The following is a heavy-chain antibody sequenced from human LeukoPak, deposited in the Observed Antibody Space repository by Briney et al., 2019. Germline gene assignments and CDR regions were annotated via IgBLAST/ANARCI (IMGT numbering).Heavy chain of an antibody. CDR3: ARRAGSKLAVFDY. CDR2: IYYSGST. J-gene: IGHJ4*02. CDR1: GGSISSYY. V-gene: IGHV4-59*08. Sequence: SETLSLTGTVSGGSISSYYWSWIRQPPGKGLEWIGYIYYSGSTNYNPSLKSRVTISVDTSKNQFSLKLSSVTAADTAVYYCARRAGSKLAVFDYWGQGTLVTVSS. D-gene: IGHD3-10*01.